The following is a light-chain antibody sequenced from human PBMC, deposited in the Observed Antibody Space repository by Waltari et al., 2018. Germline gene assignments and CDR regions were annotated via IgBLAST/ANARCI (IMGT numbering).Light chain of an antibody. CDR1: QSVGRS. Sequence: EIVLTQSPGSLSLSPGERATLTCRASQSVGRSFVRYQQKPGPAPRPLIYGASTRATGIPDRFSGSASGTDFSLTVSRLEPEDFGLYYCQHNLRLPVTFGQGTKVEIK. V-gene: IGKV3-20*01. CDR3: QHNLRLPVT. CDR2: GAS. J-gene: IGKJ1*01.